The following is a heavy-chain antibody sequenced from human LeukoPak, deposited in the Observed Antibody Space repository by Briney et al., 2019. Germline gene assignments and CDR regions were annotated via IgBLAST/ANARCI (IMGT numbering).Heavy chain of an antibody. CDR1: GGSIGSDDYF. CDR3: ARGSSYFAVDV. J-gene: IGHJ6*02. Sequence: SETLSLTCTVSGGSIGSDDYFWTWIRQPPGKGLEWLGYVYYSGTTNYNPSFKGRVTISMDTPLNQFSLKMRSVTAADTAVYYCARGSSYFAVDVWGQGTTVTVS. D-gene: IGHD3-10*01. CDR2: VYYSGTT. V-gene: IGHV4-30-4*01.